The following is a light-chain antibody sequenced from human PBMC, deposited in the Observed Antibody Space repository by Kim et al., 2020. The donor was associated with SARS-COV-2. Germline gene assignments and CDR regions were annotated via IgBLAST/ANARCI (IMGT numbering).Light chain of an antibody. Sequence: PGMTARITCGGNKIGGKSVQWYHQRPGQAPTLVVHDDGDRPSGIPDRFSGSNSGNTATLTISRVEAGDEADYFCQVWDNDSDHPVVFGGGTQLTVL. J-gene: IGLJ2*01. CDR3: QVWDNDSDHPVV. CDR1: KIGGKS. V-gene: IGLV3-21*03. CDR2: DDG.